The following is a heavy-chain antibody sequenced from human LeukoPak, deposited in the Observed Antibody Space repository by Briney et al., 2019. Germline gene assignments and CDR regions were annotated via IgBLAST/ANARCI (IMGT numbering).Heavy chain of an antibody. Sequence: GGSLRLSCAASGFTFSSYNTNWVRQAPGKGLEWVSSISSSSSYIYYADSVKGRFTISRDNAKNSLYLQMNSLRAEDTAVYYCARTTAAAGTSWGQGTLVTVSS. CDR1: GFTFSSYN. CDR2: ISSSSSYI. D-gene: IGHD6-13*01. CDR3: ARTTAAAGTS. J-gene: IGHJ4*02. V-gene: IGHV3-21*01.